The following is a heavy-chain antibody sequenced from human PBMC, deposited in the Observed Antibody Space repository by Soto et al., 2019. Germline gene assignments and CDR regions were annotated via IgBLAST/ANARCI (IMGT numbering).Heavy chain of an antibody. J-gene: IGHJ4*02. CDR1: GFTFTSSA. CDR2: IVVGSGNT. CDR3: AAPRPAAGTSPFDY. Sequence: SVKVSCKASGFTFTSSAVQWVRQARGQRLEWIGWIVVGSGNTNYAQKFQERVTITRDMSTSTAYMELSSLRSEDTAVYYCAAPRPAAGTSPFDYWGQGTLVTVSS. D-gene: IGHD6-13*01. V-gene: IGHV1-58*01.